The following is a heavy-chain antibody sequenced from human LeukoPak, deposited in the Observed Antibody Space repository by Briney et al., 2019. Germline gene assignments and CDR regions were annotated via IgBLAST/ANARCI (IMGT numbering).Heavy chain of an antibody. CDR3: AKDQVYGGNTLGVFDI. CDR1: GFTFTTYA. Sequence: GGSLRLSCAASGFTFTTYAMSWVRQAPGKGLEWVSGISGSGGLIYYADSVKGRFTMSRDNSKNTLYLQMNSLRAEDTAVYYCAKDQVYGGNTLGVFDIWGQGTMVTVSS. CDR2: ISGSGGLI. J-gene: IGHJ3*02. D-gene: IGHD4-23*01. V-gene: IGHV3-23*01.